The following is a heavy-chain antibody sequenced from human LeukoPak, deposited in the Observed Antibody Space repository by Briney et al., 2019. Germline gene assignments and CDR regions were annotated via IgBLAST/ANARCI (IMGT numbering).Heavy chain of an antibody. Sequence: SETLSLTCTVSGGSISSSSYYWGWIRQPPGKGLEWIGSIYYSGSTYYNPSLKSRVTISVDTSKNQFSLKLSSVTAADTAVYYCARDPVSAQWLVSPHFDYWGQGTLVTVSS. D-gene: IGHD6-19*01. CDR2: IYYSGST. CDR1: GGSISSSSYY. V-gene: IGHV4-39*07. CDR3: ARDPVSAQWLVSPHFDY. J-gene: IGHJ4*02.